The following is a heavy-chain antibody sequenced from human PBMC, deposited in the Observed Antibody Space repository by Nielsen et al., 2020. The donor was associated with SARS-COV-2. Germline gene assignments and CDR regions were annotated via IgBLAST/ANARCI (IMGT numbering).Heavy chain of an antibody. CDR2: ISGGSSYT. D-gene: IGHD4-11*01. V-gene: IGHV3-11*03. CDR3: ARRTDYSLDY. J-gene: IGHJ4*02. Sequence: WIRQPPGKGLEYISYISGGSSYTKYADSVQGRFTVSRDNAENSLYLQMNSLRAEDTAMYYCARRTDYSLDYWGQGTLVTVSS.